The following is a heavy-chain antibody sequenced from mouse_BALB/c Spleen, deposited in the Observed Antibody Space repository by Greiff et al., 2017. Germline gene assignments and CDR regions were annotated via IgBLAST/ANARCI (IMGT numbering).Heavy chain of an antibody. Sequence: VQLKQSGPELVKPGASMKISCKASGYSFTGYTMNWVKQSHGKNLEWIGLINPYNGGTSYNQKFKGKATLTVDKSSSTAYMELLSLTSEDSAVYYGAREGGGSTMIKNWYFDVWGAGTTVTVSS. CDR3: AREGGGSTMIKNWYFDV. CDR2: INPYNGGT. CDR1: GYSFTGYT. J-gene: IGHJ1*01. V-gene: IGHV1-18*01. D-gene: IGHD2-4*01.